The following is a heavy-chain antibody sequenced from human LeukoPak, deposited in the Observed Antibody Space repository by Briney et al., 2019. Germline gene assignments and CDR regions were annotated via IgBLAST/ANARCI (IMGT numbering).Heavy chain of an antibody. J-gene: IGHJ5*02. Sequence: ASVKVSCKASGYTFTSYGISWVRQAPGQGLEWMGWISAYNGNTNYAQKLQGRVTMTTDTSTRTAYMELRSLRSDDTAVYYCARTRVPVGATTNWFDPWGQGTLVTVSS. CDR3: ARTRVPVGATTNWFDP. D-gene: IGHD1-26*01. CDR2: ISAYNGNT. CDR1: GYTFTSYG. V-gene: IGHV1-18*01.